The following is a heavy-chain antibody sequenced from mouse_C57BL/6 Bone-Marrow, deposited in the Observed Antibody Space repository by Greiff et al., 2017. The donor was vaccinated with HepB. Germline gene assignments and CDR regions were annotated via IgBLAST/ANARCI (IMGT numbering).Heavy chain of an antibody. CDR2: IWSGGST. CDR1: GFSFTSYG. V-gene: IGHV2-2*01. J-gene: IGHJ2*01. CDR3: ARNIRDGYYVGYFDY. Sequence: VQVVESGPGLVQPSQRLSITCTVSGFSFTSYGVHWVRQSPGKGLEWLGVIWSGGSTDYNAAFISRLSISKDNSKSQVFFKMNSLQADDTAIYYCARNIRDGYYVGYFDYWGQGTTLTVSS. D-gene: IGHD2-3*01.